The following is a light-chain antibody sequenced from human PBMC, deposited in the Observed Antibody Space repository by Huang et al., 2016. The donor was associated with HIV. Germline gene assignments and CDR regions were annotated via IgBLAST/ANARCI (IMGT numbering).Light chain of an antibody. J-gene: IGKJ2*01. Sequence: EVVLTPSPGTLSLSPGERATLSCRARQSVRSRYLAWYQQKPGQAPRLLIDGASTRATGIPGRFSGSGSGTDFTLTISRLEPEDFAVYYCQQYGSSPQTFGQGTKLEIK. CDR3: QQYGSSPQT. V-gene: IGKV3-20*01. CDR2: GAS. CDR1: QSVRSRY.